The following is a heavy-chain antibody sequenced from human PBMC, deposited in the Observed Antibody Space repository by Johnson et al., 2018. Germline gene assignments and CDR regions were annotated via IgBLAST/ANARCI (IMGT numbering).Heavy chain of an antibody. J-gene: IGHJ3*02. CDR1: GFTFSSYG. CDR2: ISYDGSNK. Sequence: QVQLVESGGGVVQPGRSLRLSCAASGFTFSSYGIHWVRQAPGKGLEWVAVISYDGSNKCYADSVKGRFTISRDNSKNTLNLQMNSLRLEDTAVFYCASEAQPTRDGFDIWGQGTMVTVSS. CDR3: ASEAQPTRDGFDI. V-gene: IGHV3-30*03.